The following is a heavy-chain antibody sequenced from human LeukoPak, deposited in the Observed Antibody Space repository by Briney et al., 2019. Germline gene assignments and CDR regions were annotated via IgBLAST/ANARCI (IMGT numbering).Heavy chain of an antibody. J-gene: IGHJ3*02. CDR3: AREYYDNSGGEDAFDI. V-gene: IGHV3-53*01. CDR1: GFTVSSNY. D-gene: IGHD3-22*01. Sequence: PGGSLRLSCAASGFTVSSNYMNWVRQARENGLEWVSIIYSGGSTFYADSVEGRFTISKDNSNNTLYLQMNSLRAEDTAMYYCAREYYDNSGGEDAFDIWGPGTMVTVSS. CDR2: IYSGGST.